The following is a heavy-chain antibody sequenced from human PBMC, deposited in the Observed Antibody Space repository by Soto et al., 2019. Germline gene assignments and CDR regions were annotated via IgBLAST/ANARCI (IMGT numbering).Heavy chain of an antibody. CDR1: DFDFSSYG. J-gene: IGHJ4*02. Sequence: GGSLRLSCAASDFDFSSYGIHWVRQAPGKGLEWVAASPYDGRETFYADSAKGRFTVSKEMSKNTAFLQMNALRHEDTAVYFCARDSGWPILNFDNWGQGTPVTVSS. V-gene: IGHV3-30*03. CDR3: ARDSGWPILNFDN. D-gene: IGHD3-10*01. CDR2: SPYDGRET.